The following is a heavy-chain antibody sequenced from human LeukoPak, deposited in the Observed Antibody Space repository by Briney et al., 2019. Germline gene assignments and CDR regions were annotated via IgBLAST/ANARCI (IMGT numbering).Heavy chain of an antibody. V-gene: IGHV1-24*01. CDR1: GYTLTELS. CDR2: FDPEDGET. D-gene: IGHD6-13*01. J-gene: IGHJ5*02. Sequence: ASVKVSCKVSGYTLTELSMHWVRQAPGKGLEWMGGFDPEDGETIYAQKFQGRVTMTEDTSTDTAYMELSSLRSEDTAVYYCATSRQQLAQEWWFDPWGQGTLVTVSS. CDR3: ATSRQQLAQEWWFDP.